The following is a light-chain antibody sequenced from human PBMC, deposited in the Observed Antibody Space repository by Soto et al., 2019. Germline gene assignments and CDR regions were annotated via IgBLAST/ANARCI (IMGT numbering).Light chain of an antibody. J-gene: IGKJ4*01. V-gene: IGKV3-15*01. CDR1: QSVSSE. CDR3: QQYYNWPPLT. Sequence: EIVMTQSPATLSVSPGERATLSCRASQSVSSELAWYQQKPGQAPRLLIYGASNRATGIPGRFSGSGSGTEFTLTISSLQSEDFAVYYCQQYYNWPPLTFGGGTKVELK. CDR2: GAS.